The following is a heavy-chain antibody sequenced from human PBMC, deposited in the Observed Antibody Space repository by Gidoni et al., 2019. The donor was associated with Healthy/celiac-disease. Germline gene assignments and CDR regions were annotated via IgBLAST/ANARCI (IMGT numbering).Heavy chain of an antibody. CDR2: IYYSGST. Sequence: QLQLQESGPGLVKPLETLSLTCTVSGGSISSSSYYWGWIRQPPGKGLEWIGSIYYSGSTYYNPSLKSRVTISVDTSKNQFSLKLSSVTAADTAAYYCASPTTKKYYYDSSGYYDYYYYGMDVWGQGTTVTVSS. CDR3: ASPTTKKYYYDSSGYYDYYYYGMDV. V-gene: IGHV4-39*01. D-gene: IGHD3-22*01. J-gene: IGHJ6*02. CDR1: GGSISSSSYY.